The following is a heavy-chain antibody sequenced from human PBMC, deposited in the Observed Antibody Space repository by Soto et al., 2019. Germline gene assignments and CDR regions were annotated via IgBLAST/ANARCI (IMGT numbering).Heavy chain of an antibody. D-gene: IGHD4-17*01. V-gene: IGHV1-18*01. Sequence: ASVKVSCKASGYTFSSHGITWMRQAPGQGLEWIGWISAYNGNTNYAQKFQGRVTMTTDTSTSTAYMELRSLRSDDTAVYYCARDRGLQSYVCDYWGQGTLVTSPQ. CDR2: ISAYNGNT. CDR3: ARDRGLQSYVCDY. CDR1: GYTFSSHG. J-gene: IGHJ4*02.